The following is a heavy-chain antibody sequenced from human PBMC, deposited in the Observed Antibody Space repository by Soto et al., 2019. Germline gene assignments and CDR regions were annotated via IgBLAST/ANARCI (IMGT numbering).Heavy chain of an antibody. D-gene: IGHD2-21*02. J-gene: IGHJ6*03. CDR1: GGSISSYY. CDR2: IYYSGST. Sequence: SETLSLTCTVSGGSISSYYWSWIRQPPGKGLEWIGYIYYSGSTNYNPSLKSRVTISVDTSKNQFSLKLSSVTAADTAVYYCARVIRSRDSAGMDVWGKGTTVTVSS. CDR3: ARVIRSRDSAGMDV. V-gene: IGHV4-59*01.